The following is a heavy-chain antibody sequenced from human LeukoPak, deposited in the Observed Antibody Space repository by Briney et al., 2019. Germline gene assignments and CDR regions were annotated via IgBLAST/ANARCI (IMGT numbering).Heavy chain of an antibody. CDR3: AIYSGYDEYY. J-gene: IGHJ4*02. Sequence: SAKVSCKASGGTFSSYAISWGPQAPGHGREWMRGIIPIFGVANYAQTLTGRVTITTDESTSTACMDLSSLRSEDTAVYYCAIYSGYDEYYWGQGTLVTVSS. D-gene: IGHD5-12*01. V-gene: IGHV1-69*05. CDR1: GGTFSSYA. CDR2: IIPIFGVA.